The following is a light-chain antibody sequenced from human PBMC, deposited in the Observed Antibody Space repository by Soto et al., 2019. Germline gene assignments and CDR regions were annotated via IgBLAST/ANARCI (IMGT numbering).Light chain of an antibody. CDR1: QSVSSSY. Sequence: EIVLTQSPGTLSLSPGERATLSCRASQSVSSSYFAWYQQKPGQAPGLLIYGASSRATGIPDRFSGSGSGTDFTLTISRLEPEDFVVYYCQQYSSSPWTFGQGTKVEIK. CDR2: GAS. CDR3: QQYSSSPWT. V-gene: IGKV3-20*01. J-gene: IGKJ1*01.